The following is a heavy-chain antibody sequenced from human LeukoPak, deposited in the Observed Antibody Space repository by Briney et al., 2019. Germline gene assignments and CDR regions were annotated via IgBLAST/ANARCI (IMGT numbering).Heavy chain of an antibody. V-gene: IGHV4-34*01. D-gene: IGHD2/OR15-2a*01. CDR3: ARGLRLPSRSTPAVPHV. J-gene: IGHJ6*04. Sequence: SETLSLTCAVYGGSFSDYYWNWIRRPPGKGLEWIGEINHSGTTNYNPSLKSRVTISVDTSKSQFSLRLSSVTAADTAVYYCARGLRLPSRSTPAVPHVWGKGTTVTVSA. CDR1: GGSFSDYY. CDR2: INHSGTT.